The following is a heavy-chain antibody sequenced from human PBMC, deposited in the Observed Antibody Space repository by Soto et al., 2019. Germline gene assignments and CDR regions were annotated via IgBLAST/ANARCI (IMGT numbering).Heavy chain of an antibody. V-gene: IGHV4-59*08. Sequence: SETLSLTCTVSGGSISSYYWSWIRQPPGKGLEWIGYIYSSGSTNYNPSLKSRVTISVDTSKNQFSLKLSSVTAADTAVYFCARQVLGRSGSRFGYWGQGTLVTVSS. D-gene: IGHD6-19*01. J-gene: IGHJ4*02. CDR1: GGSISSYY. CDR2: IYSSGST. CDR3: ARQVLGRSGSRFGY.